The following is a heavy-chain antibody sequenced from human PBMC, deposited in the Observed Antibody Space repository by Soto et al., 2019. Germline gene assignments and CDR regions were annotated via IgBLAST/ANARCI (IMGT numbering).Heavy chain of an antibody. J-gene: IGHJ4*02. CDR2: ISSSGSTI. Sequence: GGSLRLSCVASGFTFSSYGMHWVRQAPGKGLEWVSYISSSGSTIYYADSLEGRFTVSRDNAKNSLYLQMNSLRAEDTAMYYCAREGLHRAEAEFWGQGTLVTVSS. D-gene: IGHD3-10*01. CDR3: AREGLHRAEAEF. V-gene: IGHV3-48*04. CDR1: GFTFSSYG.